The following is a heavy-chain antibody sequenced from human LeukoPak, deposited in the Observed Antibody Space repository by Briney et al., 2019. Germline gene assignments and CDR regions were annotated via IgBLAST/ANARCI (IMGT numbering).Heavy chain of an antibody. CDR2: INPNSGGT. CDR3: ARDSYYYDSSGYYYGWFDP. J-gene: IGHJ5*02. Sequence: ASVKVSCKASGYTFTGYYMHWVRQAPGRGLEWMGWINPNSGGTNYAQRFQGRVTMTRDTSISTAYMELSRLRSDDTAVYYCARDSYYYDSSGYYYGWFDPWGQGTLVTVSS. V-gene: IGHV1-2*02. CDR1: GYTFTGYY. D-gene: IGHD3-22*01.